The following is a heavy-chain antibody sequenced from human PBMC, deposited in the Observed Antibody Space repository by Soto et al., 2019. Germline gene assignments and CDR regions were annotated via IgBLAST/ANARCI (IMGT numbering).Heavy chain of an antibody. CDR3: ARDSRPYCSGGSRYSNFDY. CDR2: ISSSSSYI. Sequence: GGSLRLSCAASGFTFSSYSMIWVRQAPGKGLEWVSSISSSSSYIYYADSVKGRFTISRDNAKNSLYLQMNSLRAEDTAVYYCARDSRPYCSGGSRYSNFDYWGQGTLVTVSS. D-gene: IGHD2-15*01. CDR1: GFTFSSYS. V-gene: IGHV3-21*01. J-gene: IGHJ4*02.